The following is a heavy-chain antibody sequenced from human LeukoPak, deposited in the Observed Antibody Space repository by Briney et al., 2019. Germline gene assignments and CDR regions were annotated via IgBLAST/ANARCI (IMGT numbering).Heavy chain of an antibody. CDR1: GFTFSSYA. V-gene: IGHV3-23*01. CDR3: AKDPSLYCTNGVCSSDY. J-gene: IGHJ4*02. D-gene: IGHD2-8*01. Sequence: GGSLRLSCAASGFTFSSYAMSWVRQAPGKGLEWVSAISGSGGSAYYADSVKGRFTISRDNSKNTLYLQMNSLRAEDTAVYYCAKDPSLYCTNGVCSSDYWGQGTLVTVSS. CDR2: ISGSGGSA.